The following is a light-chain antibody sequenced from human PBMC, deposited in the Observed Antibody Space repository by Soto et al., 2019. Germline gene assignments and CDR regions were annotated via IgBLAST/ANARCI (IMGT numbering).Light chain of an antibody. J-gene: IGKJ5*01. V-gene: IGKV3-11*01. CDR2: GAS. CDR3: QQRSNWPPKIT. Sequence: EIVLTQSPATMSVSPGERATLSCRASQSISSRYLAWYQQKPGQAPRLLIYGASSRATGIPARFSGSGSGTDFTLTISSLEPEDFAVYYCQQRSNWPPKITFGQGTRLEIK. CDR1: QSISSRY.